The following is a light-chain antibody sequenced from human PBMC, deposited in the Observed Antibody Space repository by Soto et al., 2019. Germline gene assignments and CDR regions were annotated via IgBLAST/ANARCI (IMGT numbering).Light chain of an antibody. Sequence: DVVMTQSPLSLPVTLGQPASISCRSSQSLVYSDGNTYLNWFQQRPGQSPRRLIYTVSNRDSGVPGRFSGSGSGTDFTLKISRVEAEDVGVYYCMQGTHWPPHYTWTFGQGTKVEIK. V-gene: IGKV2-30*01. J-gene: IGKJ1*01. CDR3: MQGTHWPPHYTWT. CDR2: TVS. CDR1: QSLVYSDGNTY.